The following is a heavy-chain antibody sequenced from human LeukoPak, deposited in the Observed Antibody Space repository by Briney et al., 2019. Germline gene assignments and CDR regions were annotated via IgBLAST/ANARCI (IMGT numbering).Heavy chain of an antibody. CDR2: MSYSGTT. D-gene: IGHD5-24*01. Sequence: PSETLSLTCIVSGGSVRNHYWNWIRQPPGKGLEWIGSMSYSGTTNYNPSLNSRVSISIDTSRNRVSLRLSSVTAADTAYYRCARGGRDGPVDFGGQGTLVTVSS. J-gene: IGHJ4*02. CDR3: ARGGRDGPVDF. V-gene: IGHV4-59*02. CDR1: GGSVRNHY.